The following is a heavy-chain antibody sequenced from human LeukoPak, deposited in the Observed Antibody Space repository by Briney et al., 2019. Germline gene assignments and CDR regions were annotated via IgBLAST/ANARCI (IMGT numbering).Heavy chain of an antibody. CDR3: ARRDFYYYYMDV. J-gene: IGHJ6*03. Sequence: SETLSLTCSVSGGSISSYYWSWIRQPPGKALEWIGYIFSSGSAYYNPSLESRVTISLDTSKNQFSLELSYVTAADTGVYYCARRDFYYYYMDVWGKGTTVTVSS. V-gene: IGHV4-4*09. D-gene: IGHD3-9*01. CDR2: IFSSGSA. CDR1: GGSISSYY.